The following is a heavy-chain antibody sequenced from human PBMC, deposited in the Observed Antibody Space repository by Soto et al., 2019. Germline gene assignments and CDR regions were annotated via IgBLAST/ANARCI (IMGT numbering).Heavy chain of an antibody. CDR2: IAPAHATP. CDR1: GYVFRDSA. D-gene: IGHD3-3*01. J-gene: IGHJ6*04. V-gene: IGHV1-69*01. CDR3: ARDMEKGNYYYYTLDV. Sequence: QVHLAQSGAEVKKPGSSVRLSCKTSGYVFRDSAISWVRQAPGQGLEWVGGIAPAHATPEYGQKFLGRVSITADESTATTFLELSSLRPEDTAIYYCARDMEKGNYYYYTLDVWGEGSAVTVSS.